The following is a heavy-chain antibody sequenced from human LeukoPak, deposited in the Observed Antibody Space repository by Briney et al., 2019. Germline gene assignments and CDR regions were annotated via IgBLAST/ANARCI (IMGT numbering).Heavy chain of an antibody. CDR3: AHRRPGHLTGWDNSCFDN. J-gene: IGHJ4*02. CDR1: GFSLYSSGVG. Sequence: ESGPTLVIPTQTLTLTCTFSGFSLYSSGVGVGWIRQPPGRALEWLAVIYWDDDKRYNPSLRSRLTMSKDASRNQVFLVVANMDPVDTATYYCAHRRPGHLTGWDNSCFDNWGPGTLVTVSS. D-gene: IGHD1/OR15-1a*01. V-gene: IGHV2-5*02. CDR2: IYWDDDK.